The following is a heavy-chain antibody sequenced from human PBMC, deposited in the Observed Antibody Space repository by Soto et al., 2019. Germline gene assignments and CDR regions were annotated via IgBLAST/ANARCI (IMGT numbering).Heavy chain of an antibody. Sequence: QVQLVESGGGVVQPGRSLRLSCAASGFTFSSYAMHWVRQAPGKGLEWVSVISYDGSNNYYADSGKGRFTISRDNSKNTLYLQMNSRRAEDTAVYYCARDGGEFGSGSFYYYYGMAVGGQGTTVTVSS. V-gene: IGHV3-30-3*01. CDR2: ISYDGSNN. CDR3: ARDGGEFGSGSFYYYYGMAV. J-gene: IGHJ6*02. CDR1: GFTFSSYA. D-gene: IGHD3-10*01.